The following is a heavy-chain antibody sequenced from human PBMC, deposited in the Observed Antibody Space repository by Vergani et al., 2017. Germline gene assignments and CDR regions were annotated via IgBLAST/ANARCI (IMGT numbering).Heavy chain of an antibody. J-gene: IGHJ6*03. CDR1: GYTFTSYD. CDR2: MNPNRGNT. D-gene: IGHD5-18*01. CDR3: ARLGYSYGRYYYYYYMDV. V-gene: IGHV1-8*01. Sequence: QVQLVQSGAEVKKPGASVKVSCKASGYTFTSYDINWVRQATGQGLEWMGWMNPNRGNTGYAQKFQGRVTMTRNTSISTAYMELSSLRSEDTAVYYCARLGYSYGRYYYYYYMDVWGKGTTVTVSS.